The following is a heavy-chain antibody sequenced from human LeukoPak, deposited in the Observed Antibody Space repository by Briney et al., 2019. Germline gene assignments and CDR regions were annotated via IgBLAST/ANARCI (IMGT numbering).Heavy chain of an antibody. CDR1: GYTFTGYY. J-gene: IGHJ3*02. CDR2: INPNSGGT. D-gene: IGHD2-15*01. V-gene: IGHV1-2*02. CDR3: ARDRCSGGSCYPGSDAFDI. Sequence: ASVKVSCKASGYTFTGYYMHWVRQAPGQGLEWMGWINPNSGGTNYAQKFQGRVTMTRDTSISTAYMELSRLRSDDTAVYYCARDRCSGGSCYPGSDAFDIWGQGTMVTVSS.